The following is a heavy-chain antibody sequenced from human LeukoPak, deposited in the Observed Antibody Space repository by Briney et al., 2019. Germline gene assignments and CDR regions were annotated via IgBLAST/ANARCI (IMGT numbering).Heavy chain of an antibody. Sequence: GASVKVSCKASGGTFSSYAISWVRQAPGQGLEWMGGIIPIFGTANYAQKFQGRVTITADESTSTAYMELSSLSSEDPAVYYCARDLAQVAGTDYWGQGTLVTVSS. D-gene: IGHD6-19*01. CDR1: GGTFSSYA. CDR2: IIPIFGTA. CDR3: ARDLAQVAGTDY. V-gene: IGHV1-69*13. J-gene: IGHJ4*02.